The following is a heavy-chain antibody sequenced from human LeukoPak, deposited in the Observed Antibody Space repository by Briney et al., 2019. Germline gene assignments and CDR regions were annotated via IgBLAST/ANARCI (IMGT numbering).Heavy chain of an antibody. CDR3: AKESSRGNSGGTGYYES. Sequence: GGSLRLSCAASGVTFSVYSISCVRQAPGKGLEWVSAISGSGGSTYYADSVKGRFTISRASSKNTLYLQMNSLIYEDTAASSCAKESSRGNSGGTGYYESRGEGTLVTVSS. D-gene: IGHD4-23*01. V-gene: IGHV3-23*01. J-gene: IGHJ4*02. CDR2: ISGSGGST. CDR1: GVTFSVYS.